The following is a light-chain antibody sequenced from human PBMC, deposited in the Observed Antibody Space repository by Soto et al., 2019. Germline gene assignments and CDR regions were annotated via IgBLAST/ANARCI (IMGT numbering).Light chain of an antibody. Sequence: QPVLTQPPSASGTPGQRVTISCSGSSSNIGSNYVYWYQQLPGTAPKLLIYRNNQRPSGVPDRFSGSKSGTSASLAISGLRSEDEADYYCAAWDDILGVFGGGTKLTVL. CDR3: AAWDDILGV. J-gene: IGLJ2*01. CDR1: SSNIGSNY. CDR2: RNN. V-gene: IGLV1-47*01.